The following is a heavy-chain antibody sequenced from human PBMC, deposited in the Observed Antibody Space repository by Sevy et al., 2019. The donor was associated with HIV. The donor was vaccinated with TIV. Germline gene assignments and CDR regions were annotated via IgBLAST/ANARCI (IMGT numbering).Heavy chain of an antibody. Sequence: GGSLRLSCAASGFTFSNYNMNWVRQAPGKGLEWVSSITSSSDYIYDADSVKGRFTISRDNAKNSLYLQMNSLRAEDTAVYYCAKDGHYYDSSADYLNYFDYWGQGTLVTVSS. D-gene: IGHD3-22*01. CDR3: AKDGHYYDSSADYLNYFDY. CDR1: GFTFSNYN. J-gene: IGHJ4*02. V-gene: IGHV3-21*04. CDR2: ITSSSDYI.